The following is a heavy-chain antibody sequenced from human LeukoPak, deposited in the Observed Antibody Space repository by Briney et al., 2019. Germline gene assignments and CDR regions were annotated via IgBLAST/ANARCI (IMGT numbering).Heavy chain of an antibody. J-gene: IGHJ4*02. CDR2: ISGNGGST. CDR1: GFTFSRYA. Sequence: PGGSLRLSCAASGFTFSRYATTWVRQAPGKGLNWVSTISGNGGSTYYGDSVKGRFTISRDDSKNTLYLQMNSLRAEDTAIYYCANPSGYCSGGTCHLDYWGQGTLVTVSS. V-gene: IGHV3-23*01. D-gene: IGHD2-15*01. CDR3: ANPSGYCSGGTCHLDY.